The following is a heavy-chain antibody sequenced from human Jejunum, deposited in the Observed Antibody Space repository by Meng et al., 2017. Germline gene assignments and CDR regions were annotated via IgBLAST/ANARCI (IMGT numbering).Heavy chain of an antibody. Sequence: GGSLRLSCAASGFIFSGSDVHWVRQASGKGLGGCGRIGTKVKTYATAYGASVKGRFTISRDDSKNTAYLQMNSLETEDTALYYCTIYNSGHIWGQGTMVTVSS. D-gene: IGHD5-12*01. CDR2: IGTKVKTYAT. CDR3: TIYNSGHI. V-gene: IGHV3-73*01. J-gene: IGHJ3*02. CDR1: GFIFSGSD.